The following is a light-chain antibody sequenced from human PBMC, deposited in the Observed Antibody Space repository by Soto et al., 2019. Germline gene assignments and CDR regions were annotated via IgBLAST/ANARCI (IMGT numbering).Light chain of an antibody. CDR3: QQFYDYPLT. J-gene: IGKJ4*01. CDR1: QGISSL. CDR2: DAS. Sequence: AIRLTQSPSSLSASVGDRVTITCRASQGISSLFAWYQQKPGKTPKLLIYDASSLESGVPSRFSGSGSGTDFALTISSLQPEDFATYYCQQFYDYPLTFGGGTKVEIK. V-gene: IGKV1D-13*01.